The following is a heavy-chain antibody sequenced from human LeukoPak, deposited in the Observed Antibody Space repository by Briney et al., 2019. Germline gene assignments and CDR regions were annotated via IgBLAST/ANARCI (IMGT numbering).Heavy chain of an antibody. CDR3: ARVRGGTVTTLFDP. Sequence: PSQTLSPTCAVFGGSISSGGYSWSWIRQPPGTGLEWIGYIYHSGSTYYNPSLKSRVTISVDRSKNQFSLKLSSVTAADTAVYYCARVRGGTVTTLFDPWGQGTLVTVSS. V-gene: IGHV4-30-2*01. CDR2: IYHSGST. D-gene: IGHD4-11*01. CDR1: GGSISSGGYS. J-gene: IGHJ5*02.